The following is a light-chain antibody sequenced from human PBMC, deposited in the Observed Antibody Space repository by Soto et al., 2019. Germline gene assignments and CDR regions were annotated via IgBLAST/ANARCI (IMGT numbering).Light chain of an antibody. CDR1: QSVSNNY. Sequence: SVLAQSPGTLSLSPGERATLSGGASQSVSNNYLAWYQQKPGQAPRLLIYGASNRATGIPDRFSGSGSGTDFTLTISRLEPEDFAVYYCQQYGSSGTFGQGTKVDI. J-gene: IGKJ1*01. CDR2: GAS. CDR3: QQYGSSGT. V-gene: IGKV3-20*01.